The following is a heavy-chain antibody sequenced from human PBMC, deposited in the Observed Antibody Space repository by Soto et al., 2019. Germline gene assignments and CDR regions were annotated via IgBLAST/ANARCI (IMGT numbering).Heavy chain of an antibody. CDR3: ATADRTGSGWSSKYYYDMDL. CDR2: ISGSGGST. CDR1: EFTFSSYA. J-gene: IGHJ6*02. V-gene: IGHV3-23*01. Sequence: GGSLRLSCAASEFTFSSYAMSWVRQAPGKGLEWVSAISGSGGSTHYADSVKGRFTISRDNFKNTLYLQMSSLRAEDTAVYYCATADRTGSGWSSKYYYDMDLWGPGRTVNVSS. D-gene: IGHD6-19*01.